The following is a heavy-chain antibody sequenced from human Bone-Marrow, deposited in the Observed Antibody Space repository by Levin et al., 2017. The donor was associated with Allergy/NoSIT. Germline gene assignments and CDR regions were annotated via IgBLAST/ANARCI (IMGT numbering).Heavy chain of an antibody. V-gene: IGHV1-18*01. D-gene: IGHD2-2*01. J-gene: IGHJ6*02. CDR3: ARFLGYCISTSCYLYYYYGMDV. CDR2: ISAYNGNT. CDR1: GYTFTSYG. Sequence: ASVKVSCKASGYTFTSYGISWVRQAPGQGLEWMGWISAYNGNTNYAQKLQGRVTMTTDTSTSTAYMELRSLRSDDTAVYYCARFLGYCISTSCYLYYYYGMDVWGQGTTVTVSS.